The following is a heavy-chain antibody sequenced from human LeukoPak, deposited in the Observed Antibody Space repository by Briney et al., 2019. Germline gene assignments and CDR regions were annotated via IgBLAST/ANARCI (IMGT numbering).Heavy chain of an antibody. CDR2: INAGNGNT. Sequence: ASVTVSCTASGYTFTSYAMHWVRQAPGQRLEWMGWINAGNGNTKYSQKFQGRVTITRDTSASTAYMELSSLRSEDTAVYYCARVPRLLYYFDYWGQGTLVTVSS. D-gene: IGHD2-15*01. V-gene: IGHV1-3*01. CDR1: GYTFTSYA. CDR3: ARVPRLLYYFDY. J-gene: IGHJ4*02.